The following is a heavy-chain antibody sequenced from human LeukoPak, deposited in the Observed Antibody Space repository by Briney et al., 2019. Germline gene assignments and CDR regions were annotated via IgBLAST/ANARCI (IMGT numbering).Heavy chain of an antibody. CDR1: GYTFTSYG. J-gene: IGHJ2*01. CDR3: ARDYDTSGYYYVAWYFDL. D-gene: IGHD3-22*01. CDR2: ISAYNGNT. Sequence: ASVKVSCKASGYTFTSYGISWVRQAPGQGLEWMAWISAYNGNTNYAQKLQGRVTMTTDTSTSTAYMELRSLRSDDTAVYYCARDYDTSGYYYVAWYFDLWGRGTLVTVSS. V-gene: IGHV1-18*01.